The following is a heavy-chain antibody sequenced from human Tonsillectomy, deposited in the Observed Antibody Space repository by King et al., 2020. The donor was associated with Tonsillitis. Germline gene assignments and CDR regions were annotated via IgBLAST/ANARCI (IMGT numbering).Heavy chain of an antibody. J-gene: IGHJ4*02. V-gene: IGHV5-51*01. CDR3: ARQLWFGEFVGY. D-gene: IGHD3-10*01. Sequence: QLVQSGSEVKKPGESLKISCKGSGYSFTTYWIGWVRQMPGKGLEWMWIIYPGDSDTSYSPSFQGQVTISADKSISTAYLQWSILKASATAMYFCARQLWFGEFVGYWGQGTLVTVSS. CDR2: IYPGDSDT. CDR1: GYSFTTYW.